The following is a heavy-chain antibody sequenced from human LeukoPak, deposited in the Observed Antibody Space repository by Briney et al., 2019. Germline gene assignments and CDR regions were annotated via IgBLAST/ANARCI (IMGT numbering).Heavy chain of an antibody. CDR2: ISTYNGNT. Sequence: ASVKVSCKASGYTFTSYGISWVRQAPGQGLEWMGWISTYNGNTNYAQKLQGRVTMTTDTSTSRVYMDLRSLRSDDTAVYYCARGTLEHCSGASCYPLDSWGQGTLVTVSS. D-gene: IGHD2-15*01. CDR3: ARGTLEHCSGASCYPLDS. V-gene: IGHV1-18*01. CDR1: GYTFTSYG. J-gene: IGHJ5*01.